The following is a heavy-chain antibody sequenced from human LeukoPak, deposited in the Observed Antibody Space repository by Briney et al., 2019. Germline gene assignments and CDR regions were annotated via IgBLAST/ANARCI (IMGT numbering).Heavy chain of an antibody. J-gene: IGHJ6*03. CDR2: IYNSGGA. CDR1: GGSISSGGSF. CDR3: ARGHHYYYYMDV. V-gene: IGHV4-31*03. Sequence: TLSLTCTVSGGSISSGGSFWIWIRQHPGKGLEWIGYIYNSGGAYYNPSLGSRLSISVDTSKNQFSLRLTSVTAADTAVYFCARGHHYYYYMDVWGNGATVTVSS.